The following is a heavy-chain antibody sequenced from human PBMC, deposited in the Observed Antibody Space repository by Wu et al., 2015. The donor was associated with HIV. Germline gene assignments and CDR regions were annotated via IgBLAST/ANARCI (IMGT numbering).Heavy chain of an antibody. CDR3: ARDATPITTEFDF. D-gene: IGHD4-11*01. CDR1: GYTFTNYY. J-gene: IGHJ4*02. Sequence: QVQLVQSGAEVKKPGASVKVSCGTSGYTFTNYYIHWLRQAPGQGLEWMAWINPSGGATIYAEDFEGRVTVTRDTSSETVYMELSGLTSGDTAIYYCARDATPITTEFDFWGRGTLITVSS. CDR2: INPSGGAT. V-gene: IGHV1-2*02.